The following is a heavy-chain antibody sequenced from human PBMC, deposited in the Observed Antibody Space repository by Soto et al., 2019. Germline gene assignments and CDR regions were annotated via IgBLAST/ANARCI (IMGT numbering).Heavy chain of an antibody. Sequence: EVQLVESGGGLVQPGRSLRLSCVASGFIADDYAMHWVRQAPGKGLEWVSGISSNSATINYADSVKGRFTISRDNAKNSLFLQMNSLRPEDTAFYYCVKTRKWGGMTTIHYFASWGQGTVVTVSS. J-gene: IGHJ4*02. CDR2: ISSNSATI. D-gene: IGHD4-17*01. CDR3: VKTRKWGGMTTIHYFAS. CDR1: GFIADDYA. V-gene: IGHV3-9*02.